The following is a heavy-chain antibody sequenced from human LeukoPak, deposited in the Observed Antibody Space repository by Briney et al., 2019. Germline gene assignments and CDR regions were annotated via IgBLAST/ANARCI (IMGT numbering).Heavy chain of an antibody. CDR2: INPNSGGT. Sequence: GASVKVSCKASGYTFTGYYMHWVRQAPGQGLEWMGWINPNSGGTNYAQKFQGRVTMTRDTSISTAYMELSRLRSDDTAVYYCARAEMGALAYYFDYWGQGTLVTVSS. CDR1: GYTFTGYY. J-gene: IGHJ4*02. CDR3: ARAEMGALAYYFDY. V-gene: IGHV1-2*02. D-gene: IGHD1-26*01.